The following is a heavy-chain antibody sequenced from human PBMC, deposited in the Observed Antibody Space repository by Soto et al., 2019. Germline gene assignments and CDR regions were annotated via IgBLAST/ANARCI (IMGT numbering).Heavy chain of an antibody. Sequence: TASGFTFSSYAMSWVRQAPGKGLEWGSAISGSGGGTYYADSVKGRFTISRDNSKNTLYLQMNSLRAEDTAVYYCAKCMTTVTTFPFDIWGQGTMVTVSS. J-gene: IGHJ3*02. V-gene: IGHV3-23*01. D-gene: IGHD4-17*01. CDR2: ISGSGGGT. CDR3: AKCMTTVTTFPFDI. CDR1: GFTFSSYA.